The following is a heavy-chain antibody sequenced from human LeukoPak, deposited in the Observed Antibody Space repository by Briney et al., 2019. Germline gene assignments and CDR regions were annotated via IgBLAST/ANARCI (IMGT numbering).Heavy chain of an antibody. CDR3: ARDRCNGGTCYLSVLDY. CDR1: GFVFSSYA. CDR2: ISHDGNNK. J-gene: IGHJ4*02. D-gene: IGHD2-15*01. Sequence: GSLRLSCAASGFVFSSYAMHWVRQVPGKGLDGVAVISHDGNNKYYTDSVKGRFTISRDSSKNTLYLQMNSLRAEDTAVYYCARDRCNGGTCYLSVLDYWGQGTLVTVSS. V-gene: IGHV3-30-3*01.